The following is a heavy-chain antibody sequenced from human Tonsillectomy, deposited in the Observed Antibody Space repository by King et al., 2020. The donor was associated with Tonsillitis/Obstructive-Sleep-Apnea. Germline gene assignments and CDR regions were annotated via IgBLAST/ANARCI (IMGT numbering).Heavy chain of an antibody. Sequence: QLQESGPGLVKPSETLSLTCTVSGGSISSYYWSWIRQPPGKGLEWIGYIYYSGSTNYNPSLKSRVTISVDTSKNQFSLKLSSVTAADTAVYYCARATAGGYDFWSGYFREQPHYYYYYMDVWGKGTTVTVSS. CDR3: ARATAGGYDFWSGYFREQPHYYYYYMDV. J-gene: IGHJ6*03. V-gene: IGHV4-59*01. CDR1: GGSISSYY. CDR2: IYYSGST. D-gene: IGHD3-3*01.